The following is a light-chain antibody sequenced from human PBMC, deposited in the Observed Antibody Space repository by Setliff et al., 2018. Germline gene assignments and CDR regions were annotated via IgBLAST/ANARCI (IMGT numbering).Light chain of an antibody. CDR1: SNDVWGHNY. CDR3: SSYADSNIFL. Sequence: QSVLTQPASVSGSPGQSVTISCTGTSNDVWGHNYVSWYQQHPGKAPQLIIYDVTKRPSGVPDRFSGSKSGNTAPLTVSGLQAEDEAEYYCSSYADSNIFLFGSGTKVTVL. V-gene: IGLV2-8*01. CDR2: DVT. J-gene: IGLJ1*01.